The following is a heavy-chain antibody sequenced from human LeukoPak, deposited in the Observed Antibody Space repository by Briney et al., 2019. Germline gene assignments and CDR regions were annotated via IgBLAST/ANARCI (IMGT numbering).Heavy chain of an antibody. Sequence: GGSLRLSCAVSGFTFSSHAMNWVRQAPGKGLEWVSVISGSGGGTYYADSVKGRFTISRDNSKNTLYLQMNSLRAEDTAVYYCAKDRGSSWYPYYFDYWGQGTLVTVSS. CDR3: AKDRGSSWYPYYFDY. CDR1: GFTFSSHA. V-gene: IGHV3-23*01. CDR2: ISGSGGGT. D-gene: IGHD6-13*01. J-gene: IGHJ4*02.